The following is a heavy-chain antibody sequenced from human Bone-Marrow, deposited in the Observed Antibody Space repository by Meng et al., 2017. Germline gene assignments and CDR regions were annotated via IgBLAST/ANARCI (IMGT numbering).Heavy chain of an antibody. CDR1: GYTFTGYY. D-gene: IGHD2-15*01. J-gene: IGHJ6*02. CDR2: INPNSGGT. Sequence: ASVKVSCKASGYTFTGYYMHWVRQAPGQGLEWMGWINPNSGGTNYAQKFQGRVTMTRDTSISTAYMELSRLRSDDTAVYYCARDEGYCSGGSCSRYYYYGMDVWGQGTTVTVS. CDR3: ARDEGYCSGGSCSRYYYYGMDV. V-gene: IGHV1-2*02.